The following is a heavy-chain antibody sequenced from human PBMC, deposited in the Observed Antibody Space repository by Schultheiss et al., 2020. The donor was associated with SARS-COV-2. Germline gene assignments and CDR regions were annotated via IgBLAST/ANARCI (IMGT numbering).Heavy chain of an antibody. J-gene: IGHJ5*02. D-gene: IGHD3-3*01. V-gene: IGHV3-30*03. Sequence: GGSLRLSCAASGFTFSDYYMSWIRQAPGKGLEWVAVISYDGSNKYYADSVKGRFTISRDNSKNTLYLQMNSLRAEDTAVYYCAREDDFWSGYLDPWGQGTLVTVSS. CDR3: AREDDFWSGYLDP. CDR2: ISYDGSNK. CDR1: GFTFSDYY.